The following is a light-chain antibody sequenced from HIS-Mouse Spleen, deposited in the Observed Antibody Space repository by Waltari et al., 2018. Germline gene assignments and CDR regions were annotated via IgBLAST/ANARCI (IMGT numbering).Light chain of an antibody. CDR1: TSDVGGYNY. J-gene: IGLJ2*01. V-gene: IGLV2-14*03. Sequence: QSALTQPASVSRSPGQSITISCTGTTSDVGGYNYVSWYQQHPGKAPKLMIYDVSNRPSGVSTRFSGSKSGNTASLTISGLQAEDEADYYCSSYTSSSTEVFGGGTKLTVL. CDR2: DVS. CDR3: SSYTSSSTEV.